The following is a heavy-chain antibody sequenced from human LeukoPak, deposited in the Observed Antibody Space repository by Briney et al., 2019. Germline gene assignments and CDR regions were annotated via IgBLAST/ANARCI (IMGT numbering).Heavy chain of an antibody. V-gene: IGHV3-30-3*01. D-gene: IGHD4-11*01. Sequence: PGGSLRLSCAASGFTLSSYWMSWDRQAPGKVLGWVAIKSYDGNNKYYTDSLKGRFTISRDNSKNTLYLQMNSLRGEDTAVYYCAREAPGAGTTFDYWGQGNQVTVSS. J-gene: IGHJ4*02. CDR2: KSYDGNNK. CDR1: GFTLSSYW. CDR3: AREAPGAGTTFDY.